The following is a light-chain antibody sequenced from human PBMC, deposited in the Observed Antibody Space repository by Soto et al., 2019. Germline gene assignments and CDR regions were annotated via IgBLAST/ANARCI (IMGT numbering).Light chain of an antibody. CDR3: SSYTSSSISEV. Sequence: SALTQPASVSGSPGQSITISRTGTSSDVGGYNYVSWYQQHPGKAPKLMIYEVSNRPSGVSNRFSGSKSGNTASLTISGLQAEDEADYYCSSYTSSSISEVFGTGTKVTV. J-gene: IGLJ1*01. V-gene: IGLV2-14*01. CDR2: EVS. CDR1: SSDVGGYNY.